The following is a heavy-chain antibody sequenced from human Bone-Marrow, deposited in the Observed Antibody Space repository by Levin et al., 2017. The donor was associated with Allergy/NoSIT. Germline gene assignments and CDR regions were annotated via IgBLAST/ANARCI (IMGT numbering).Heavy chain of an antibody. J-gene: IGHJ6*02. Sequence: ASVKVSCAASGFPFSSYSMNWVRQAPGKGLEWVSSITSSSSYIYYADSMKGRFTISRDNAKNSLYLQMNSLRVEDTAVYYCTREPDGMDVWGQGTTVTVSS. CDR2: ITSSSSYI. CDR1: GFPFSSYS. CDR3: TREPDGMDV. V-gene: IGHV3-21*06.